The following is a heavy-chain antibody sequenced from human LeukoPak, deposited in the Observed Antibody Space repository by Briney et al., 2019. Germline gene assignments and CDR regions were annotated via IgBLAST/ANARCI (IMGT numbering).Heavy chain of an antibody. D-gene: IGHD3-10*01. CDR2: IYHSGST. J-gene: IGHJ4*02. Sequence: SETLSLTCTVSGYSISSGYYWGWIRQPPGKGLEWIGSIYHSGSTYYNPSLKSRVTISVDTSKNHFSLRLSSVTAADTAVYYCAANSADYNTLGSSYKVWGQGTVVTVSS. V-gene: IGHV4-38-2*02. CDR3: AANSADYNTLGSSYKV. CDR1: GYSISSGYY.